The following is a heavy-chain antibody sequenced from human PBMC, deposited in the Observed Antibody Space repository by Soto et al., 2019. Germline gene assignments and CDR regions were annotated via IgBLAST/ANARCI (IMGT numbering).Heavy chain of an antibody. D-gene: IGHD2-15*01. V-gene: IGHV3-21*01. CDR2: ISRSSSFI. CDR1: GFTFSSYN. Sequence: EVQLVESGGGLVKPGGSLRLSCAASGFTFSSYNMNWVRQAPGKGLERVSYISRSSSFISYADSVKGRFTIYRDNAKNLLYLQMTSLRAEDTAVYYCARDCIGGSCYSGRPPIDYWGQGTLVTVSS. J-gene: IGHJ4*02. CDR3: ARDCIGGSCYSGRPPIDY.